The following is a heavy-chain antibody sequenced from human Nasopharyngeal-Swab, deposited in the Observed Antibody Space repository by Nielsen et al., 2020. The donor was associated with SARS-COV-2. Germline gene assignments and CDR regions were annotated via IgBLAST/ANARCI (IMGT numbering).Heavy chain of an antibody. D-gene: IGHD3-3*01. V-gene: IGHV3-30*03. CDR2: ISYDGSNK. CDR1: GFTLSSYG. Sequence: GESLKISCAASGFTLSSYGMHWVRQAPGKGLEWVAVISYDGSNKYYADSVKGRFTISRDNSKNTLYLQMNSLRAEDTAVYYCARDRVWSGYYYGMDVWGQGTTVTVSS. J-gene: IGHJ6*02. CDR3: ARDRVWSGYYYGMDV.